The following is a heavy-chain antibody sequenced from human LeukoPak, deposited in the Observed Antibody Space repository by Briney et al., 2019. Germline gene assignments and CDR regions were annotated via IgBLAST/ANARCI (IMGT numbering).Heavy chain of an antibody. CDR2: IRYDGSNK. Sequence: GRSLRLSCAASGFTFSSYGMHWVRQAPGKGLEWVAFIRYDGSNKYYADSVKGRFTISRDNSKNTLYLQMNSLRAEDTAVYHCASALGEWLLYGNAFDIWGQGTMVTVSS. CDR3: ASALGEWLLYGNAFDI. D-gene: IGHD3-3*01. V-gene: IGHV3-30*02. CDR1: GFTFSSYG. J-gene: IGHJ3*02.